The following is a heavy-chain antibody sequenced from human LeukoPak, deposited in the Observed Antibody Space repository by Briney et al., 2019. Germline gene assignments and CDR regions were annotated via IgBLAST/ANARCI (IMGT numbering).Heavy chain of an antibody. V-gene: IGHV3-23*01. D-gene: IGHD1-26*01. Sequence: GGSLRLSCAASGFTFSSYSMGLGRQAPGEGLEWVSAISGSGGSTYYADSVKGRFTISRDNSKNTLYLQMNSLRAEDTAVYYCASRGSYFSYYYMDVWGKGTTVTVSS. CDR2: ISGSGGST. J-gene: IGHJ6*03. CDR3: ASRGSYFSYYYMDV. CDR1: GFTFSSYS.